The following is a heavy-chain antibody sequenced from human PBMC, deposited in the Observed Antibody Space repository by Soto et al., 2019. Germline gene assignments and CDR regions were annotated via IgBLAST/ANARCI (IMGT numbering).Heavy chain of an antibody. CDR3: ARDSASFQGIAVAGTLDY. CDR2: IDPNSGGT. D-gene: IGHD6-19*01. Sequence: GASVKVSCKASGYTFTGYYMHWVRQAPGQGLEWMGWIDPNSGGTNYAQKFQGRVTMTRDTSISTAYMELSRLRSDDTAVYYCARDSASFQGIAVAGTLDYWGQGTLVTVSS. CDR1: GYTFTGYY. J-gene: IGHJ4*02. V-gene: IGHV1-2*02.